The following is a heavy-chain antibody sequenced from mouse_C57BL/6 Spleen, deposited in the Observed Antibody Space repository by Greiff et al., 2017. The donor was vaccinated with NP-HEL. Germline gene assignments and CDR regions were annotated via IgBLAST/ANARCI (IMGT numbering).Heavy chain of an antibody. V-gene: IGHV1-61*01. D-gene: IGHD1-1*01. Sequence: VQLQQSGAELMKPGASVKLSCKATGYTFTGYWIEWVKQRPGQGLEWIGNIYPSDSETHYNQKFKDKATLTVDKSSSTAYMQLSSLTSEDSAVYYCATGDYYGSRPWFAYWGQGTLVTVSA. CDR2: IYPSDSET. J-gene: IGHJ3*01. CDR3: ATGDYYGSRPWFAY. CDR1: GYTFTGYW.